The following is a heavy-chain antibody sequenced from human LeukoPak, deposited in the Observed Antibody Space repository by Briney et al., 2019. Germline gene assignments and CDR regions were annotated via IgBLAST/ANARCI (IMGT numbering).Heavy chain of an antibody. CDR2: INSDGSTT. CDR1: GFTFSSYW. Sequence: PGGSLRLSCAASGFTFSSYWMHWVRQAPGKGLVWVSLINSDGSTTTYADSVKGRFTISRDNAKNSLYLQMNSLRAEDTAVYYCARNRGYVTYDYWGQGTLVTVSS. V-gene: IGHV3-74*01. CDR3: ARNRGYVTYDY. D-gene: IGHD3-10*02. J-gene: IGHJ4*02.